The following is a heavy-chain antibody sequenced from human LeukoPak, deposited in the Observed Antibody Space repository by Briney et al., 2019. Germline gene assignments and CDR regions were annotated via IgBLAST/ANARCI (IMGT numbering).Heavy chain of an antibody. J-gene: IGHJ4*02. CDR2: IRSGGST. D-gene: IGHD1-26*01. V-gene: IGHV3-53*01. CDR3: SKDSSYSGSSADFDY. CDR1: GFIVSGKY. Sequence: PGGSLRLSCAASGFIVSGKYMSWVRQAPGKGLEWVSVIRSGGSTSYADSVKGRFTISRDNSKNTLYLQMNSLRAEDTAVYYCSKDSSYSGSSADFDYWGQGTLVTVSS.